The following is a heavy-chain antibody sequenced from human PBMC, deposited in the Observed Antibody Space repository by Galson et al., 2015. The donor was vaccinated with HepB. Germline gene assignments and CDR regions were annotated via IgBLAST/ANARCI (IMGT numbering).Heavy chain of an antibody. CDR1: GFLFTKYS. CDR2: ISSSSSYI. Sequence: SLRLSCAASGFLFTKYSFNWVRQAPGKGLEWLSFISSSSSYIYYADSVKGRFTVSRDNLRNSVFLQMNDLRADDTAVYYCVRRLIERSATYPDHWGQGTPVTVSS. J-gene: IGHJ5*02. D-gene: IGHD2/OR15-2a*01. V-gene: IGHV3-21*01. CDR3: VRRLIERSATYPDH.